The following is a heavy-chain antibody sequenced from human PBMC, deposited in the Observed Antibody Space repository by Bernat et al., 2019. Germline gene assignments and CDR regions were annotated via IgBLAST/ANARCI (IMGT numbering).Heavy chain of an antibody. CDR2: IYYSGST. J-gene: IGHJ6*03. D-gene: IGHD4-23*01. CDR3: AGDSMGTPHAYYYYMDV. Sequence: QVQLQESGPGLVKPSQTLSLTCTVSGGSISSGGYYWSWIRQHPGKGLEWIGYIYYSGSTYYNPSLKSRVTISVDTSKNQFSLKLSSVTAADTAVYYCAGDSMGTPHAYYYYMDVWGKGTTVTVSS. V-gene: IGHV4-31*03. CDR1: GGSISSGGYY.